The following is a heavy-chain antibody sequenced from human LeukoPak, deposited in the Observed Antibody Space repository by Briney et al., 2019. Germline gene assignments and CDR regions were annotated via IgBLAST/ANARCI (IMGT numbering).Heavy chain of an antibody. CDR3: ARVFRNYYDSSGYYADAFDI. J-gene: IGHJ3*02. CDR2: INPNSGGT. CDR1: VYTFTGYY. V-gene: IGHV1-2*02. Sequence: ASVKVSCKASVYTFTGYYIHGVRQAPGQGLEWMGCINPNSGGTNYAQKFQGKVTMTRHTSPSTVYMEMSRLRSEDTAVYYCARVFRNYYDSSGYYADAFDIWGQGTMVTVSS. D-gene: IGHD3-22*01.